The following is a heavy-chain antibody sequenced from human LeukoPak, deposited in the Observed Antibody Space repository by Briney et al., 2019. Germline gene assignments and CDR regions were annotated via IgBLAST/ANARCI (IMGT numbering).Heavy chain of an antibody. D-gene: IGHD6-6*01. CDR2: IYSGGST. V-gene: IGHV3-53*01. CDR3: ARMYSSSSYGMDV. J-gene: IGHJ6*02. Sequence: GGSLRLSCAASRFTVSSNYMSWVRQAPGKGLEWVSVIYSGGSTYYADSVKGRFTISRDNSKNTLYLQMNSLRAEDTAVYYCARMYSSSSYGMDVWGQGTTVTVSS. CDR1: RFTVSSNY.